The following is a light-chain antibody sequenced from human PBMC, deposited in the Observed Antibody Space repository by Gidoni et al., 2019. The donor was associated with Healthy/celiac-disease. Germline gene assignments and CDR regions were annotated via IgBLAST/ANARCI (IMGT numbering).Light chain of an antibody. CDR3: KQYDNLLT. J-gene: IGKJ4*01. CDR2: DAS. V-gene: IGKV1-33*01. Sequence: DIQITQSPASLSASVGDRVTITCQASQDISNYLNWYQQKPGKAPKLLIYDASNLETGVPSRFSGSGSGTDFTFTISSLQPEDIATYYCKQYDNLLTFGGGTKVEIK. CDR1: QDISNY.